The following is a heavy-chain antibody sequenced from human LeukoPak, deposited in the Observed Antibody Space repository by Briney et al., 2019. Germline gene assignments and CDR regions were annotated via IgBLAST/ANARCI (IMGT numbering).Heavy chain of an antibody. CDR2: IYDSGST. D-gene: IGHD1-26*01. J-gene: IGHJ4*02. CDR1: GGSISSGGYF. V-gene: IGHV4-31*03. CDR3: ARLISAYYADY. Sequence: SQTLSLTCTVSGGSISSGGYFWSWIRHHPGEGLEWIGYIYDSGSTYYNPSLKSRVAISVDRSKNQFSLKLSSVTAADTAVYYCARLISAYYADYWGQGALVTVSS.